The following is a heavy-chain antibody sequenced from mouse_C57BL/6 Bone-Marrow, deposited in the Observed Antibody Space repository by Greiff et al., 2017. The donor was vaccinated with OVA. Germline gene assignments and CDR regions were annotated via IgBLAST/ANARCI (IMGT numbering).Heavy chain of an antibody. Sequence: QVQLQQPGAELVKPGASVKLSCKASGYTFTSYWMHWVKQRPGQGLEWLGMIHPNSGSTNYNEKFKSKATLTVDKSSSTAYMQLSSLTSEDSAVYYCASQYYGSSYEDYWGQGTTLTVSS. D-gene: IGHD1-1*01. CDR2: IHPNSGST. CDR1: GYTFTSYW. J-gene: IGHJ2*01. V-gene: IGHV1-64*01. CDR3: ASQYYGSSYEDY.